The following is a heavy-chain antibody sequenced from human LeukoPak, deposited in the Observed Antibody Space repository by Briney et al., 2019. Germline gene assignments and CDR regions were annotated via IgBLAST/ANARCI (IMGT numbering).Heavy chain of an antibody. V-gene: IGHV3-23*01. CDR1: GFTFSNYA. CDR3: AKGRIAAPGAPFDY. Sequence: GGSLRLSCAASGFTFSNYAMSWVRQAPGKGLEWVSAISGSGGSTYYADSVKGRFTISRDNSKNTLYLQMNSLRAEDTAVYYCAKGRIAAPGAPFDYWGQGTLVTVSS. CDR2: ISGSGGST. D-gene: IGHD6-25*01. J-gene: IGHJ4*02.